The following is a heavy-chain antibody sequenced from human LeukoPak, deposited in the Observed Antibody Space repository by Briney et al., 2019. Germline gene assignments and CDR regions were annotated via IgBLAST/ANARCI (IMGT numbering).Heavy chain of an antibody. V-gene: IGHV3-7*01. CDR1: GFTFSNYW. CDR3: ARDLLYSSNSY. Sequence: GGSPRLSCAASGFTFSNYWMSWVRQAPGKGLEWVANIKQDGSEKYYVDSVKGRFTISRDNAKNSLYLQMNSLRAEDTAVYYCARDLLYSSNSYWGQGTLVTVSS. CDR2: IKQDGSEK. D-gene: IGHD6-13*01. J-gene: IGHJ4*02.